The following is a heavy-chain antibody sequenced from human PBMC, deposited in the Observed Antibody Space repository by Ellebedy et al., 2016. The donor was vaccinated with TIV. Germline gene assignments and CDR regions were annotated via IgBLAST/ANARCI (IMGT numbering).Heavy chain of an antibody. V-gene: IGHV3-48*02. CDR2: TSSISRTI. D-gene: IGHD2-21*01. Sequence: GESLKISCAASGFTLSDYNINWVRQAPGKGLEWVSYTSSISRTIYYADSVRGRFTISGDKAKNSLYLQMNSLRDEDTAVFYCARDSGTYWGLHYWGQGALVTVSS. CDR1: GFTLSDYN. J-gene: IGHJ4*02. CDR3: ARDSGTYWGLHY.